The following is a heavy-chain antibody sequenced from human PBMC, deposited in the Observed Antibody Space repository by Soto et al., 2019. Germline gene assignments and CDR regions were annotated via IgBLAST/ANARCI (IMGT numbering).Heavy chain of an antibody. CDR1: GYTFTSYG. V-gene: IGHV1-18*01. CDR2: ISAYNGNT. J-gene: IGHJ4*02. Sequence: ASVKVSCKASGYTFTSYGIGWVRQAPGQGLEWMGWISAYNGNTNYAQKVQGRVTMTTDTSTSTAFMELRSLRSDDTAVYYCARGAPYYYGSGSTFDYWGQGTQVTVYS. D-gene: IGHD3-10*01. CDR3: ARGAPYYYGSGSTFDY.